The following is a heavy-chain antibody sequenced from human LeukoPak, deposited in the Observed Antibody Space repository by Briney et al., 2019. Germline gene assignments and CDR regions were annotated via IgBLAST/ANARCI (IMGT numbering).Heavy chain of an antibody. CDR3: TTGLPAAGPHFDY. Sequence: PGGSLRLSCVASGYTFSNACMTWVRQAPGKGREWVGRIKSKTDDGTTDYAAPVKGRFTISRDDSKKTLYLQMNSLQIEDMAVYYCTTGLPAAGPHFDYWGQGTLVTVSS. D-gene: IGHD6-13*01. CDR2: IKSKTDDGTT. CDR1: GYTFSNAC. J-gene: IGHJ4*02. V-gene: IGHV3-15*01.